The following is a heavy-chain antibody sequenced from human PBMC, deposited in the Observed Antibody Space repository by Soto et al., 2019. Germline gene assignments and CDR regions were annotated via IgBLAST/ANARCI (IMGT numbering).Heavy chain of an antibody. Sequence: HVHLVQSGAEVKKPGSSVKVSCTASGDTFSSHTISWVRQATGQGLEWMGRIIPSLDIANYAQRFQGRVTITADKSTTTAYMELSSLTPEDTAMYYCARDTSLYGDFDFWGQGTRVAVSS. CDR2: IIPSLDIA. V-gene: IGHV1-69*08. CDR3: ARDTSLYGDFDF. J-gene: IGHJ4*02. CDR1: GDTFSSHT. D-gene: IGHD4-17*01.